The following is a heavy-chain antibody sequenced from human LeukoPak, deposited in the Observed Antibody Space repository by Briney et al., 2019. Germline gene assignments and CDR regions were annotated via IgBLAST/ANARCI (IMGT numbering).Heavy chain of an antibody. V-gene: IGHV3-23*01. Sequence: GGSLRLSCTVSGFTFSNYAMSWVRQAPGKGLEWASSISERGDYTYYADSVKGRFTISRDTSKNTLYLQMNSLRAEDTAVYYCARGPDYGDYVFPFDYWGQGTLVTVSS. CDR2: ISERGDYT. D-gene: IGHD4-17*01. J-gene: IGHJ4*02. CDR3: ARGPDYGDYVFPFDY. CDR1: GFTFSNYA.